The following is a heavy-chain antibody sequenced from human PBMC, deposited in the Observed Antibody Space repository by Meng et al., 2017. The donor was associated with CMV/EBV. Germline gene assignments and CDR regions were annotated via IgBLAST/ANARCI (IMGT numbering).Heavy chain of an antibody. D-gene: IGHD3-16*02. J-gene: IGHJ4*02. CDR3: AREAQTDYDYVWGSYHWDY. CDR1: GFTFDDYG. CDR2: INWNGGST. V-gene: IGHV3-20*04. Sequence: GESLKISCAASGFTFDDYGMSWVRQAPGKGLEWVSGINWNGGSTGYADSVKGRFTISRDNAKNSLYLQMNSLRAEDTALYYCAREAQTDYDYVWGSYHWDYWGQGTLVTVSS.